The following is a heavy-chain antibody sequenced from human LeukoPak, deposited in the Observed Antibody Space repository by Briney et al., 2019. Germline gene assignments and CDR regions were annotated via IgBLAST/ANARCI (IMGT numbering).Heavy chain of an antibody. V-gene: IGHV1-69*06. CDR2: IIPIFGTA. Sequence: SVKVSCKASGGTFSSYAISWVRQAPGQGLEWMGGIIPIFGTANYAQKFQGRVTITADKSTSTAYMELSGLRSEDTAVYYCARGGQFGVAGINAFDIWGQGTMVTVSS. CDR3: ARGGQFGVAGINAFDI. CDR1: GGTFSSYA. J-gene: IGHJ3*02. D-gene: IGHD6-19*01.